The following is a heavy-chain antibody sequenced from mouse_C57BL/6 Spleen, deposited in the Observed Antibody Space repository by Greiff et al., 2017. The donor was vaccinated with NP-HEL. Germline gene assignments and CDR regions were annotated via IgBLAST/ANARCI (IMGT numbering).Heavy chain of an antibody. D-gene: IGHD1-1*01. J-gene: IGHJ3*01. CDR2: IDPEDGDT. CDR1: GFNIKDYY. CDR3: TNYYGSRYWFAY. V-gene: IGHV14-1*01. Sequence: EVQLQQSGAELVRPGASVKLSCTASGFNIKDYYMHWVKQRPEQGLEWIGRIDPEDGDTEYAPKFQGKATMTADTSSNTAYLQLSSLTSEETAVYYCTNYYGSRYWFAYWGQGTLVTVSA.